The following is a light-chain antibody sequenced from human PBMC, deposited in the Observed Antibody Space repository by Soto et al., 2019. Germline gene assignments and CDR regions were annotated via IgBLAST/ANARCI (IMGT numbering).Light chain of an antibody. J-gene: IGKJ3*01. V-gene: IGKV3-20*01. CDR2: DTS. Sequence: EIVLTQSPGTLSLSPGDRATLSCRASQSVSSTYLAWYQQKPGQAPRLLIYDTSRRATGVPDRFSGSGSGTDFTLTISRLDPEDFAVYYCQQSGTSLFTFGPGTKVDIK. CDR3: QQSGTSLFT. CDR1: QSVSSTY.